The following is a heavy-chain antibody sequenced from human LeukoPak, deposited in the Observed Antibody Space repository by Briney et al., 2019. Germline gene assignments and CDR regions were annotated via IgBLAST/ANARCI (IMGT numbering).Heavy chain of an antibody. V-gene: IGHV1-2*06. CDR1: GYTFTSYD. D-gene: IGHD5-18*01. J-gene: IGHJ4*02. CDR2: INPNSGGT. Sequence: ASVKVSCKASGYTFTSYDINWVRQATGQGLEWMGRINPNSGGTNYAQKFQGRVTMTRDTSISTAYMELSRLRSDDTAVYYCARERIGYSYGSIKSDYWGQGTLVTVSS. CDR3: ARERIGYSYGSIKSDY.